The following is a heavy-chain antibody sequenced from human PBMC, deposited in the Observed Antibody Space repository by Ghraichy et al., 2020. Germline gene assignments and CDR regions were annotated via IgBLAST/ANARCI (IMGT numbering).Heavy chain of an antibody. D-gene: IGHD2-2*01. J-gene: IGHJ4*02. Sequence: GGSLRLSCVASGFTFSTYWMSWVRQAPGKGLEWVANINQDRSDKYYVASVRGRFTISRDNAKNSLYLQMNSLRAEDTAVYYCARGPYHGSLDYWGPGTLVTVSP. V-gene: IGHV3-7*03. CDR2: INQDRSDK. CDR1: GFTFSTYW. CDR3: ARGPYHGSLDY.